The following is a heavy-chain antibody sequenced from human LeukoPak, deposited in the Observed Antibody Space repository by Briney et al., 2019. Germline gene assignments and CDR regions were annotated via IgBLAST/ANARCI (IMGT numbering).Heavy chain of an antibody. CDR1: GGSISSYY. CDR2: IYYSGST. J-gene: IGHJ4*02. V-gene: IGHV4-59*01. CDR3: ARDDAVTALD. Sequence: PSETLSLTCTVSGGSISSYYWSWIRQPPGKGLEWIGYIYYSGSTNYNPSLKSRVTISVDTSKNQFSLKLSSVTAADTAVYYCARDDAVTALDWGQGTLVTVSS. D-gene: IGHD2-21*02.